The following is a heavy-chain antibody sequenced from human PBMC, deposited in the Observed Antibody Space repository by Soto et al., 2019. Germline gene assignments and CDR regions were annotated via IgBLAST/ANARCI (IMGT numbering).Heavy chain of an antibody. D-gene: IGHD2-21*02. CDR1: GFTFSSYA. V-gene: IGHV3-30-3*01. J-gene: IGHJ4*02. CDR2: ISYDGSNK. CDR3: PTPSGGGNSENN. Sequence: QVQLVESGGGVVQPGRSLRLSCAASGFTFSSYAMHWVRQAPGKGLEWVAVISYDGSNKYYADSVKGRFTISRDNSKNPLYLQMNSRRAEDTAVYYCPTPSGGGNSENNWGQGTLVTVSS.